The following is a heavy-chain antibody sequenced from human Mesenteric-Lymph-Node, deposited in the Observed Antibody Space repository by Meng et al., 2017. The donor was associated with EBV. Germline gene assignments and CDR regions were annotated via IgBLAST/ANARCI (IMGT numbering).Heavy chain of an antibody. D-gene: IGHD6-19*01. V-gene: IGHV4-4*02. CDR2: ISHSGRT. Sequence: QGQLVGSGGGLVQPGGSLGLSCEAFGFTFRKHGMHWVRQAPGKGLEWIGEISHSGRTTYNPSLKSRVTISADKSKNQFSLKLNSVTAADTAVYYCARSPGWYSLDYWGQGTLVTVSS. CDR3: ARSPGWYSLDY. J-gene: IGHJ4*02. CDR1: GFTFRKHGM.